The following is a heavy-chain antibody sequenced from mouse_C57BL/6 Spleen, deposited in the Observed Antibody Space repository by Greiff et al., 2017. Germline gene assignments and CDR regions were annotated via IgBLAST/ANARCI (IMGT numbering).Heavy chain of an antibody. J-gene: IGHJ3*01. CDR1: GFSLTSYG. CDR2: IWRGGST. Sequence: QVQLQQSGPGLVQPSQSLSITCTVSGFSLTSYGVHWVRQSPGKGLEWLGVIWRGGSTDYNAAFMSRLSITKDNSKSQVFLKMNSLQADDTAIYYCAKNGDYYEYDVGVWFAYWGQGTLVTVSA. D-gene: IGHD2-4*01. CDR3: AKNGDYYEYDVGVWFAY. V-gene: IGHV2-5*01.